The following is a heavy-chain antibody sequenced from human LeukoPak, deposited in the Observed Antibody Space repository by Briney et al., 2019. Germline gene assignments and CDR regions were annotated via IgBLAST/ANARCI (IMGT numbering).Heavy chain of an antibody. CDR1: GYSFTTYW. J-gene: IGHJ4*02. D-gene: IGHD2-2*01. CDR2: IYPGDSDA. Sequence: GESLKISCRGSGYSFTTYWIGWVRQMPGKGLERMGIIYPGDSDARYTPSFQGQVTMSVDKSMKTAYLQWSSLKASDTAMYYCARRQGCSSTSCPPDYWGQGTLVTVSP. CDR3: ARRQGCSSTSCPPDY. V-gene: IGHV5-51*01.